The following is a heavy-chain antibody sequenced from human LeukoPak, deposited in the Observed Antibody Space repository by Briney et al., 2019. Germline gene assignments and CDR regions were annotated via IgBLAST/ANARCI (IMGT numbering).Heavy chain of an antibody. V-gene: IGHV3-74*01. CDR2: INTDGSVT. CDR3: VTDRYYDNAFGD. J-gene: IGHJ4*02. CDR1: GLSVRSFW. Sequence: GGSLRLSCAASGLSVRSFWMHWVRHAPGEGLVWVSRINTDGSVTNYADSVEGRFTISRDNAENTLYLHMHDLRVEDTAVYYCVTDRYYDNAFGDWGQGTLVTVSS. D-gene: IGHD3-16*01.